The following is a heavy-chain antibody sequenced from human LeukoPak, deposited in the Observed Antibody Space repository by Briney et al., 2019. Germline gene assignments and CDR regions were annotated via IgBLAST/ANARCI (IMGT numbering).Heavy chain of an antibody. V-gene: IGHV4-59*13. D-gene: IGHD3-3*01. Sequence: SETLSLTCTVSGGSISSYYCSWIRQPPGKGLGLMGFIYYNWSTSYNPSLKSRVTISLDTSMSQFSLILTSVTAADTAVYYCASWHSAARDGVSQIDYWGQGTLVTVSS. J-gene: IGHJ4*02. CDR1: GGSISSYY. CDR2: IYYNWST. CDR3: ASWHSAARDGVSQIDY.